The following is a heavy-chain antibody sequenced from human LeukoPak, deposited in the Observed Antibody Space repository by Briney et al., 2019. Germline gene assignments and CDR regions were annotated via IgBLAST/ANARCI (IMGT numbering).Heavy chain of an antibody. V-gene: IGHV3-7*02. J-gene: IGHJ4*02. CDR3: TRSLDY. CDR2: IKPDGSEI. Sequence: GGSLRLSCAASGFTFSGYWMDWVRQAPGKGLEWVANIKPDGSEIYYVDSAKGRFTISRDNAKNSLYLQMNSLRAEDTAVYYCTRSLDYWGQGTLVTVSS. D-gene: IGHD2-15*01. CDR1: GFTFSGYW.